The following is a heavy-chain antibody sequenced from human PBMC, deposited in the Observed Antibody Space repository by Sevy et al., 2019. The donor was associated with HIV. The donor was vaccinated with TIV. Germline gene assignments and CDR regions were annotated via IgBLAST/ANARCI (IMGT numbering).Heavy chain of an antibody. J-gene: IGHJ4*02. Sequence: GGSLRLSCTSSGFTFGDYAMSWFRQAPGKGLEWVAFIRRNSHEPYGGTTEYAASGKGRFTISRDDSKRIAYLQMNSLKTEDTAVYYCTRALATADTPEYYFDYWGQGILVTVSS. D-gene: IGHD5-12*01. CDR2: IRRNSHEPYGGTT. V-gene: IGHV3-49*03. CDR3: TRALATADTPEYYFDY. CDR1: GFTFGDYA.